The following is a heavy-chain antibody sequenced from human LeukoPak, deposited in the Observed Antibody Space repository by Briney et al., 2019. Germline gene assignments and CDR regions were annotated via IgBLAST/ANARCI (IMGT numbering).Heavy chain of an antibody. D-gene: IGHD1-7*01. CDR3: ARAGSNWNYVY. CDR2: IKEDGGRE. V-gene: IGHV3-7*01. CDR1: GFAFSRSW. Sequence: PGGSLRLSCAASGFAFSRSWMTWIRQAPGKGLEFVANIKEDGGRENFASSVKGRFTISRDNAKDSLYLQMNSLRAEDTAVYYCARAGSNWNYVYWGQGTLVTVSS. J-gene: IGHJ4*02.